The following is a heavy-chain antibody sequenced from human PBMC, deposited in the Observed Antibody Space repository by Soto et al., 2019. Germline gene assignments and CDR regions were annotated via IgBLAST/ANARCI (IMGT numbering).Heavy chain of an antibody. J-gene: IGHJ4*02. V-gene: IGHV3-48*03. D-gene: IGHD2-2*01. CDR3: VIDTMRASAAASLDC. Sequence: GGSLRLSCAASGFTFSTYEFNWVRQAPGRGLEWISYISVSGNIIKYAESVKGRFTISRDNAENSLHLHMSNLRVDDTALYFRVIDTMRASAAASLDCGGQGTHVTDSS. CDR2: ISVSGNII. CDR1: GFTFSTYE.